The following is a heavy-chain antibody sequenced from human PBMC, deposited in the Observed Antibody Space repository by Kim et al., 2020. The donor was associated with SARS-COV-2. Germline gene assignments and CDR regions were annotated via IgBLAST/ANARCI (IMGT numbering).Heavy chain of an antibody. CDR2: IYYSGST. CDR1: GGSISSYY. CDR3: ARGRYLPPSSSWYGDDYYYGMDV. Sequence: SETLSLTCTVSGGSISSYYWSWIRQPPGKGLEWIGYIYYSGSTNYNPSLKSRVTISVDTSKNQFSLKLSSVTAADTAVYYCARGRYLPPSSSWYGDDYYYGMDVWGQGTTVTVSS. D-gene: IGHD6-13*01. J-gene: IGHJ6*02. V-gene: IGHV4-59*01.